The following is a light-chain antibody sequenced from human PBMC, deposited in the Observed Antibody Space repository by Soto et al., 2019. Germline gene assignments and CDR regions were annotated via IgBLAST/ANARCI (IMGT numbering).Light chain of an antibody. V-gene: IGKV3-20*01. J-gene: IGKJ3*01. CDR1: QSVSSSY. Sequence: EIVLTQSPGTLSLSPGERATLSCRASQSVSSSYLTWYQQKPGQAPRLLIYGASSRATGIPDRFSGSGSGTDFTVSIRRLESGGFAVYYCQQDGRLPLTFVPVTNV. CDR2: GAS. CDR3: QQDGRLPLT.